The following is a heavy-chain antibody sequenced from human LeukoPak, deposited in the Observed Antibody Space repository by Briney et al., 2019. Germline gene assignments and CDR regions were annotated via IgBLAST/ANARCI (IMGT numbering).Heavy chain of an antibody. CDR1: GCSFTSYW. D-gene: IGHD3-10*01. Sequence: GESLKISCKGSGCSFTSYWIGWVRQTPGKGLEWMGIIYPGDSDTRYSPSFQGQVTISADKSISTAYLQWSSLKASDTAMYYCARVPTRAVRGVIRPVYGMDVWGQGTTVAVSS. V-gene: IGHV5-51*01. CDR3: ARVPTRAVRGVIRPVYGMDV. J-gene: IGHJ6*02. CDR2: IYPGDSDT.